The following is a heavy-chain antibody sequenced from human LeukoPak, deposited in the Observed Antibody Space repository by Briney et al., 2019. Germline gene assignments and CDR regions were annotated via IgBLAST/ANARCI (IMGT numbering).Heavy chain of an antibody. D-gene: IGHD2/OR15-2a*01. CDR1: EFTLSTYW. J-gene: IGHJ4*02. Sequence: GGSLRLSCAASEFTLSTYWMSWVRQAPGKGLEWVAYIKQDGSEKNYVDSVKGRFTISRDNAKNSLYLQMNIVRAEDTAVYYCARNRASLDCWGQGALVTVSS. V-gene: IGHV3-7*04. CDR2: IKQDGSEK. CDR3: ARNRASLDC.